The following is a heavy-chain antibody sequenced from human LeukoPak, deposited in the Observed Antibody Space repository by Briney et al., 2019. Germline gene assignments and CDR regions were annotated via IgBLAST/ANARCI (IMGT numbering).Heavy chain of an antibody. J-gene: IGHJ6*03. CDR3: ARIGPSGAYNLDV. V-gene: IGHV4-31*03. Sequence: SETLSLTCTVSGGSISSGGYYWSCIRQHPGKGLEWIGYIYYSGSTYYNPSLKSRVTISVDTSKNQFSLKLSSVTAADTAVYYCARIGPSGAYNLDVWGKGTTVTVSS. CDR2: IYYSGST. D-gene: IGHD1-26*01. CDR1: GGSISSGGYY.